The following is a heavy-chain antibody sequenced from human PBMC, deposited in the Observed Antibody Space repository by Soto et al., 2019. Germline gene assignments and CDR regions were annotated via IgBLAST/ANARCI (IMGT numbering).Heavy chain of an antibody. Sequence: QVQLVQSGAEVKKPGTSVKISCKASGDTFTSYYMHWVRQAPGQGLEWMGIINPSGDTSYAQKFQGRVTMIRDTSTSTVYMELSSLRSEDTAVYYCARVYCSGGGCYGIDYWGQGTLVTVSS. CDR1: GDTFTSYY. CDR3: ARVYCSGGGCYGIDY. J-gene: IGHJ4*02. CDR2: INPSGDT. D-gene: IGHD2-15*01. V-gene: IGHV1-46*01.